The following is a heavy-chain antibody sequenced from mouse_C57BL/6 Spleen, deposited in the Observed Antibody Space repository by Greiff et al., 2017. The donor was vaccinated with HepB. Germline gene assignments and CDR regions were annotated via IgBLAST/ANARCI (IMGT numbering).Heavy chain of an antibody. CDR3: LRGSSYYFDY. Sequence: VQLQQPGAELVRPGSSVKLSCKASGYTFTSYWMHWAKQRPIQGLEWIGNIDPSDSETHYNQKFKDKATLTVDKSSSTAYMQLSSLTSEDSAVYYCLRGSSYYFDYWGQGTTLTVSS. CDR1: GYTFTSYW. J-gene: IGHJ2*01. CDR2: IDPSDSET. D-gene: IGHD1-1*01. V-gene: IGHV1-52*01.